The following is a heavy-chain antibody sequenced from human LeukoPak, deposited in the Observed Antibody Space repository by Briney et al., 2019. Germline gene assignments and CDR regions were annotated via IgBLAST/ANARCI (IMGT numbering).Heavy chain of an antibody. CDR2: IKQDGSEK. Sequence: GGSLRLSCAASGFTFSSYWMSWVRQAPGKGLEWVANIKQDGSEKYYVDSVKGRFTISRDNAKNSLYLQMNSLKAEDTAVYYCARDGIVATYDYWGQGTLVTVSS. CDR3: ARDGIVATYDY. V-gene: IGHV3-7*01. J-gene: IGHJ4*02. D-gene: IGHD5-12*01. CDR1: GFTFSSYW.